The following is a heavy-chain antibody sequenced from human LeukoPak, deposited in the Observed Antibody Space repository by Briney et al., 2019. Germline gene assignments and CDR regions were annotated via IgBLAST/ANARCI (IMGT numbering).Heavy chain of an antibody. CDR3: ARDYSSSSFDY. CDR1: GYTFTSYG. CDR2: ISGYNGNT. V-gene: IGHV1-18*01. Sequence: ASVKVSCKASGYTFTSYGISWVRQAPGQGLEWMGWISGYNGNTDNAQKLQGRVTMTTDTSTSTAYMELRSLRSEDTAVYYCARDYSSSSFDYWGQGTLVTVSS. D-gene: IGHD6-6*01. J-gene: IGHJ4*02.